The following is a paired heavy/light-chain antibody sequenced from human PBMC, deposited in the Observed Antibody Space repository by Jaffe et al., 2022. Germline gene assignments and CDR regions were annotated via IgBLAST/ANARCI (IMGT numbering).Light chain of an antibody. V-gene: IGKV4-1*01. J-gene: IGKJ3*01. CDR2: WAS. Sequence: DIVMTQSPDSLAVSLGERATINCKSSQSVLYSSNNKNYLAWYQQKPGQPPKLLIYWASTRESGVPDRFSGSGSGTDFTLTISSLQAEDVAIYYCQQYYSTPRFTFGPGTKVDIK. CDR3: QQYYSTPRFT. CDR1: QSVLYSSNNKNY.
Heavy chain of an antibody. D-gene: IGHD2-8*02. Sequence: EVQLVESGGGLVQPGRSLRLSCTASGFTFSSYAMSWFRQAPGKGLEWVGFIRSKAYGGTTEYAASVKDRFTISRDDSQSIAYLQMNSLKTDDTAVYYCSRARSGYCTGGVCSYYFDYWGQGTLVTVSS. V-gene: IGHV3-49*03. J-gene: IGHJ4*02. CDR3: SRARSGYCTGGVCSYYFDY. CDR2: IRSKAYGGTT. CDR1: GFTFSSYA.